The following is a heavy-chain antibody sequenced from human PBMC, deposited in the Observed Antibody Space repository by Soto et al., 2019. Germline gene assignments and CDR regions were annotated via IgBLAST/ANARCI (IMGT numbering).Heavy chain of an antibody. Sequence: ASVKVSCKASGYSFSSYYIHWVRQAPGQGLEWMGIIDPSGGSTSYAQKFQGRVTMTRDTSTSTVYMELSRLRSEDREVFYCAREGRAEGGSRRPIGWLDPWGRGTLVTVSS. D-gene: IGHD3-16*01. CDR2: IDPSGGST. V-gene: IGHV1-46*01. CDR3: AREGRAEGGSRRPIGWLDP. J-gene: IGHJ5*02. CDR1: GYSFSSYY.